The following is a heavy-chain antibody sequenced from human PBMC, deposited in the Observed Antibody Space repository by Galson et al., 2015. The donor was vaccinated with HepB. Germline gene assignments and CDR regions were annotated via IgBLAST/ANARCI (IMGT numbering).Heavy chain of an antibody. Sequence: SVKVSCKASGYNFRTYYVTWVRQAPGQGLEYMGWISGYNGKTEYAPKFQDRVIMTIDTPTTTAYMELKSLKSDDTAVYYCARGADYFDSGTFISWYSDLWGRGTLVTVSA. CDR2: ISGYNGKT. CDR1: GYNFRTYY. J-gene: IGHJ2*01. D-gene: IGHD3-22*01. V-gene: IGHV1-18*04. CDR3: ARGADYFDSGTFISWYSDL.